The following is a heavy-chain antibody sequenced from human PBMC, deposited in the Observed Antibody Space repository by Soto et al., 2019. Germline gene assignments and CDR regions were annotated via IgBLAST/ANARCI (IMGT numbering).Heavy chain of an antibody. Sequence: QVQLVQSGAEVKKPGASVKVSCKASGYTFTSYGISWVRQAPGQGLEWMGWINVYNGNTNYAQKLQGRVTMTTDTSTITAYLDRRSLRSDDTAVYFCARDTSRGEYDYWGQGTLVTVSS. J-gene: IGHJ4*02. D-gene: IGHD3-10*01. CDR1: GYTFTSYG. CDR3: ARDTSRGEYDY. V-gene: IGHV1-18*01. CDR2: INVYNGNT.